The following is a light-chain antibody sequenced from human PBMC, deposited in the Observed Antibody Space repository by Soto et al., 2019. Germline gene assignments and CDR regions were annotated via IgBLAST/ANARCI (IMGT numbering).Light chain of an antibody. CDR2: DVS. Sequence: QSALTQPASVSGSPGQSITISCTGTNSDIGGYNYVSWYQQHPGKAPKLMIYDVSNRPSGVSYRFSGSKSGNTASLTISGLQAADEADYCSSYTSRSTLGVFGGGTKLTVL. CDR3: SSYTSRSTLGV. V-gene: IGLV2-14*03. CDR1: NSDIGGYNY. J-gene: IGLJ2*01.